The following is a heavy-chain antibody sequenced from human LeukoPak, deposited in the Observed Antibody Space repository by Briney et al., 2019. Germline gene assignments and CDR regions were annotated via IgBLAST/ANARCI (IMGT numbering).Heavy chain of an antibody. Sequence: GGSLRLSCAASGFTVSSNDMSWVRQAPGKGLEWVSVIYSGGSTYYADSVKGRFTFSRDNSKNTLYLQMNSLRAEDTAVYYCAKAGYCSSTSCYGVYYYMDVWGKGTTVTVSS. CDR3: AKAGYCSSTSCYGVYYYMDV. V-gene: IGHV3-66*01. J-gene: IGHJ6*03. CDR2: IYSGGST. CDR1: GFTVSSND. D-gene: IGHD2-2*01.